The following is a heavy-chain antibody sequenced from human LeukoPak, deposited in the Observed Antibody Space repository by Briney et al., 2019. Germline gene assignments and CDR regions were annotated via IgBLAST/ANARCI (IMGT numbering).Heavy chain of an antibody. CDR1: GGSISSGDYY. CDR2: IYYSGST. Sequence: SETLSLTCTVSGGSISSGDYYWSRLPQPPGKGPEWIGYIYYSGSTYNNPSLRSRVTISVDTSKNQFSLNLNSVTAADTAVYYCARGGAARLHFQNWGQGTLVTVSS. J-gene: IGHJ1*01. V-gene: IGHV4-30-4*02. D-gene: IGHD6-6*01. CDR3: ARGGAARLHFQN.